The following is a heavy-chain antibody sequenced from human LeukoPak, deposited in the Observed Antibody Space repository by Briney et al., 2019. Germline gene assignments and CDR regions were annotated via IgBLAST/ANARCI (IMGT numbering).Heavy chain of an antibody. J-gene: IGHJ4*02. CDR3: ATAPQVTAILD. CDR2: IDSDGHPT. Sequence: PGGSLRLSCAASGFTFSDYHMSWIRQAPGKGLVWVSRIDSDGHPTTYADSLKGRFTISRDNAKNTLYLQMNGLSAEDTAVYYCATAPQVTAILDWGQGTLVTVSS. D-gene: IGHD2-21*02. CDR1: GFTFSDYH. V-gene: IGHV3-74*01.